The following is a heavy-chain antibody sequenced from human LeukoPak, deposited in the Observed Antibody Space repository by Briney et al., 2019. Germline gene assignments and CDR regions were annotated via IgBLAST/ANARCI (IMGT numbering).Heavy chain of an antibody. Sequence: GGSLRLSCAASGFTFSSYEMNWVRQAPGKGLEWVSYISSSGSTIYYADSVKGRFTISRDNAKNSLYLQMNSLRAEDTAVYYCANHYYDSSGYLLYYYYMDVWGKGTTVTVSS. CDR3: ANHYYDSSGYLLYYYYMDV. CDR1: GFTFSSYE. J-gene: IGHJ6*03. D-gene: IGHD3-22*01. CDR2: ISSSGSTI. V-gene: IGHV3-48*03.